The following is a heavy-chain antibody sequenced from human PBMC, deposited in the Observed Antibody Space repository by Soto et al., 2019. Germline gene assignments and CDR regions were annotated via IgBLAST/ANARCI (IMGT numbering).Heavy chain of an antibody. Sequence: SVKVSCKASGGTLSSYAISWVRQAPGQGLEWMGGIIPIFGTANYAQKFQGRVTITADESTSTAYMELSSLRSEDTAVYYCARDSYCGGDCYSPSWGQGTLVTVSS. CDR1: GGTLSSYA. CDR3: ARDSYCGGDCYSPS. J-gene: IGHJ5*02. D-gene: IGHD2-21*02. CDR2: IIPIFGTA. V-gene: IGHV1-69*13.